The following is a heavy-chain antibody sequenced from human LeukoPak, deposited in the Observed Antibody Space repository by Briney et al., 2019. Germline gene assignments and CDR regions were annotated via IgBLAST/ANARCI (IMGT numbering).Heavy chain of an antibody. V-gene: IGHV4-34*01. CDR2: INHSGST. CDR3: ARIGRLGYCSSTSCYNKLYYYGMDV. Sequence: PSETLSLTCAVYGGSFSGYYWSWIRQPPGKGLEWIGEINHSGSTNYNPSLKSRVTISVDTSKNQFSLKLSSVTAADTAVYYCARIGRLGYCSSTSCYNKLYYYGMDVWGQGTTVTVYS. CDR1: GGSFSGYY. J-gene: IGHJ6*02. D-gene: IGHD2-2*02.